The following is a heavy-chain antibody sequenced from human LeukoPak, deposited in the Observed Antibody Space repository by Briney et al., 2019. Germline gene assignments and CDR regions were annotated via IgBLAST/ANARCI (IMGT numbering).Heavy chain of an antibody. CDR3: AKLRSSIYSYGPN. V-gene: IGHV3-23*01. Sequence: GGSLRLSCAASGFTFSSYAMSWVRQAPGKGLEWVSAISGSGGSTYYADSVKDRFTISRDNSKNTLYLQMNRLRAEDTAVYYCAKLRSSIYSYGPNWGQGTLVTVSS. CDR2: ISGSGGST. J-gene: IGHJ4*02. CDR1: GFTFSSYA. D-gene: IGHD5-18*01.